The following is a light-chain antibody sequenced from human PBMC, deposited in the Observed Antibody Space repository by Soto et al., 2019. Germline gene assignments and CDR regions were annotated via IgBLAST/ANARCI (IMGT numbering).Light chain of an antibody. CDR1: QSISSY. Sequence: IQMTLEPFSLPTFLRDIVTITCRASQSISSYLNWYQQKPGKAPKLLIYAASSLQSGVPSRFSGSGSGTDFTLTISSLQPEDFATYYCQLSYCTPGTFGHGTKVDIK. CDR3: QLSYCTPGT. V-gene: IGKV1-39*01. J-gene: IGKJ1*01. CDR2: AAS.